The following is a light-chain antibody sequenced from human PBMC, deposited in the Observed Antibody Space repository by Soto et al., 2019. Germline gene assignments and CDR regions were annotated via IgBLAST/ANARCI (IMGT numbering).Light chain of an antibody. Sequence: IQLTQSPSSLSASVGDRVTITCRASPGIAGYLAWYQQKPGKAPKLLIYAASTLQSGVPSRFSGSGSGTDFTLTITSLQPEDFATYYCQHLSSSSFTFGPGTRVDIK. CDR3: QHLSSSSFT. J-gene: IGKJ3*01. V-gene: IGKV1-9*01. CDR1: PGIAGY. CDR2: AAS.